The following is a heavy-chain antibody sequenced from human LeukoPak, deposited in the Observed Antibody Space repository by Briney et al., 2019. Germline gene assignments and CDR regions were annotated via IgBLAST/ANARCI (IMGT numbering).Heavy chain of an antibody. CDR2: IRYDGSNK. J-gene: IGHJ1*01. CDR1: GFTFSSYG. Sequence: GALRLSCAASGFTFSSYGMHWVRQAPGKGLEWVAFIRYDGSNKYYADSVKGRFTISRDNGKNSLNLQMNSLRAEDTAVYYCARDLAQSDIWFGYFQHWGQGTLVTVSS. V-gene: IGHV3-30*02. D-gene: IGHD3-10*01. CDR3: ARDLAQSDIWFGYFQH.